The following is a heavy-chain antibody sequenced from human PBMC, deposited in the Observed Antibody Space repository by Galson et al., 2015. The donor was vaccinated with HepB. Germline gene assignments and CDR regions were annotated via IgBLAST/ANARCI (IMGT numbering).Heavy chain of an antibody. J-gene: IGHJ3*02. D-gene: IGHD3-10*01. CDR3: AGPQGGSIGAFDI. CDR2: ISSSSSTI. CDR1: GFTFSSYA. V-gene: IGHV3-48*02. Sequence: SLRLSCAASGFTFSSYAMHWVRQAPGKGLEWVSYISSSSSTIYYADSVKGRFTISRDNAKNSLYLQMNSLRDEDTAVYYCAGPQGGSIGAFDIWGQGTMVTVSS.